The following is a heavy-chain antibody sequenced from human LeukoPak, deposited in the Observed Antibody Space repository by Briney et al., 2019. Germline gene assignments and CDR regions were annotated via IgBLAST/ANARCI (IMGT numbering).Heavy chain of an antibody. J-gene: IGHJ4*02. CDR3: AGGAIVVVY. CDR2: IKQDGSEK. D-gene: IGHD2-15*01. CDR1: GFTFSSYW. Sequence: GGSLRLSCAASGFTFSSYWMSWVRQAPGKGLEWGANIKQDGSEKYYVDAVKGRFTISRDNAKNSLYLQMNSLRAEDTAVYYCAGGAIVVVYWGQGTLVTVSS. V-gene: IGHV3-7*04.